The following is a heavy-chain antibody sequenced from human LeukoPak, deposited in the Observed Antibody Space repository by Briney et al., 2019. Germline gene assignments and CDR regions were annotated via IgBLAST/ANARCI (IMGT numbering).Heavy chain of an antibody. CDR3: ARAELDYYYGMDV. Sequence: SETLSLTCAVYGGSFSGYYWSWIRQPAGKGLEWIGRIYTSGSTNYNPSLKSRVTMSVDTSKNQFSLKLSSVTAADTAVYYCARAELDYYYGMDVWGQGTTVTVSS. D-gene: IGHD3-10*01. CDR2: IYTSGST. V-gene: IGHV4-59*10. CDR1: GGSFSGYY. J-gene: IGHJ6*02.